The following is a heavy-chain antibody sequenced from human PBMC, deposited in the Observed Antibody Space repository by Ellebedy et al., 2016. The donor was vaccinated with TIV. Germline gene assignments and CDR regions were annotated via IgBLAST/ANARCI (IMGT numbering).Heavy chain of an antibody. V-gene: IGHV3-15*07. D-gene: IGHD6-19*01. Sequence: PGGSLRLSCAASGFTLVNAWMNWVRQAQGKGLEWVGRIKSKTDGGTIDYAAPVKGRFTISRDDSKNTLYLQLNSLKTEDTAVYYCTTASGWYRVFDYWGQGTLVTVSS. CDR1: GFTLVNAW. J-gene: IGHJ4*02. CDR3: TTASGWYRVFDY. CDR2: IKSKTDGGTI.